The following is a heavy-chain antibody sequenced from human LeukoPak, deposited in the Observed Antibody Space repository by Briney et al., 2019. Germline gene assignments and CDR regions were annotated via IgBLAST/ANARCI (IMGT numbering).Heavy chain of an antibody. V-gene: IGHV4-59*11. D-gene: IGHD2-15*01. CDR3: ARVAGKYYYYYYMDV. CDR2: INHSGST. J-gene: IGHJ6*03. Sequence: SETLSLTCTVSGGSISSHYWSWIRQPPGKGLEWIGEINHSGSTTYNPSLKSRVTISVDTSKNQFSLKLSSVTAADTAVYYCARVAGKYYYYYYMDVWGKGTTVTVSS. CDR1: GGSISSHY.